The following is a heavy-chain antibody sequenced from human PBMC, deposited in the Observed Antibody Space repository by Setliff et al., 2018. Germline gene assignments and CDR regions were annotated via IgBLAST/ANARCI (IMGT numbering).Heavy chain of an antibody. CDR1: GGTFSSYA. Sequence: ASVKVSCKASGGTFSSYAISWVRQAPGQGLEWMGGIIPIFGTANYAQKFQGRVTITTDESTSTAYMELSSLRSADTAVYYCAREGGEYSDYNGADSWSQGTLVTVSS. D-gene: IGHD5-12*01. V-gene: IGHV1-69*05. J-gene: IGHJ4*02. CDR3: AREGGEYSDYNGADS. CDR2: IIPIFGTA.